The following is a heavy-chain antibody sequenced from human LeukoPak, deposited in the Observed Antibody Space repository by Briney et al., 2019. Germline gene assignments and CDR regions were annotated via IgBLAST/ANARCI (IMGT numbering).Heavy chain of an antibody. D-gene: IGHD1-7*01. V-gene: IGHV4-39*07. Sequence: SETLSLTCTVSGGSVSSSSYYWGWIRQPPGKGLEWIGSIYYSGSTYYNPSLKSRVTISVDTSKNQFSLKLSSVTAADTAVYYCARDLNWNYHNWFDPWGQGTLVTVSS. CDR2: IYYSGST. CDR1: GGSVSSSSYY. J-gene: IGHJ5*02. CDR3: ARDLNWNYHNWFDP.